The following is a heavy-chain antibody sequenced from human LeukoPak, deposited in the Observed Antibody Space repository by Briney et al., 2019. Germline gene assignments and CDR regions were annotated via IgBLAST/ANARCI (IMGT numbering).Heavy chain of an antibody. CDR3: ARGIAKSGITMVRGARSYYCGMDV. D-gene: IGHD3-10*01. V-gene: IGHV3-30*04. J-gene: IGHJ6*04. CDR1: GFTFSSYA. CDR2: ISYDGSNK. Sequence: GGSLRLSCAASGFTFSSYAMHWVRQAPGKGLEWVAVISYDGSNKYYADSVKGRFTISRDNSKNTLYLQMNSLRAEDTAVYYCARGIAKSGITMVRGARSYYCGMDVWGKGTTVTVSS.